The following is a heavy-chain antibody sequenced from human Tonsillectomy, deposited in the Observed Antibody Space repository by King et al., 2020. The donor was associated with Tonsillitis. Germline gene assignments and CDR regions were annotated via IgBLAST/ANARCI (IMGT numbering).Heavy chain of an antibody. J-gene: IGHJ4*02. D-gene: IGHD1-26*01. V-gene: IGHV5-51*01. CDR1: GYRFTNYW. CDR2: IYPSDSDT. CDR3: ARRGSGRSEYYFDY. Sequence: QLVQSGAEVKKPGESLKISCQVSGYRFTNYWIGWVRQLPGKGLEWMGIIYPSDSDTRYSPSFQGQVTISADKSISTAYLQWTSLKASDTAMYYCARRGSGRSEYYFDYWGQGTLVTVSS.